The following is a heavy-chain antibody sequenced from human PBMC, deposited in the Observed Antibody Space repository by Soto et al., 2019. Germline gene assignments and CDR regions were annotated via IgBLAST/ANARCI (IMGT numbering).Heavy chain of an antibody. CDR3: ARRGYSYGPVYYYYYYGMDV. D-gene: IGHD5-18*01. CDR2: INWNGGST. CDR1: GFTFDDYG. Sequence: GGSLRLSCAASGFTFDDYGMSWVRQAPGKGLGVVSGINWNGGSTGYADSVKGRFTISRDNAKNSLYLQMNSLRAEDTALYYCARRGYSYGPVYYYYYYGMDVWGQGTTVTVSS. V-gene: IGHV3-20*04. J-gene: IGHJ6*02.